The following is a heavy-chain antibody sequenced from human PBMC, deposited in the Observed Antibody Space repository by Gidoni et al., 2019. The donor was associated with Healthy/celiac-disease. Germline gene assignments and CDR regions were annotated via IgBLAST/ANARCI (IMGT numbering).Heavy chain of an antibody. V-gene: IGHV4-39*01. Sequence: QLQLQESGPGLVKPSETLSLTCTVSGVSISSSSYYWGWIRQPPGKGLEWIGSIYYSGSTYYNPSIKSRVTISVDTSKNQFSLKLSSVTAADTAVYYCARVELELLDYWGQGTLVTVSS. CDR3: ARVELELLDY. J-gene: IGHJ4*02. D-gene: IGHD1-7*01. CDR2: IYYSGST. CDR1: GVSISSSSYY.